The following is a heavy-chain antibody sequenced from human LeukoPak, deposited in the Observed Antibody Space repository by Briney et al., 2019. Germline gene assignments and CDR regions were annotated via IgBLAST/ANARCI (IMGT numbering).Heavy chain of an antibody. J-gene: IGHJ4*02. CDR3: ARGLGSAGADDY. V-gene: IGHV4-59*02. CDR1: GGSVNTYY. Sequence: SETLSLTCTVSGGSVNTYYWSWIRQPPGKGLEWIGSIYYSGNTYYNPSLKSRVTISVDTSKNQFSLKLSSVTAADTAVYYCARGLGSAGADDYWGQGTLVTVSS. D-gene: IGHD3-16*01. CDR2: IYYSGNT.